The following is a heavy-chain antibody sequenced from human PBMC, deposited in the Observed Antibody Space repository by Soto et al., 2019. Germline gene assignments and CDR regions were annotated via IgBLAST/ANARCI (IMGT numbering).Heavy chain of an antibody. V-gene: IGHV3-30-3*01. CDR3: ARDANYYDSSGYYFSYFDY. CDR1: GFTFSSYA. D-gene: IGHD3-22*01. Sequence: GGSLRLSCAASGFTFSSYAMHWVRQAPGKGLEWVAVISYDGSNKYYADSVKGRFTISRDNSKNTLYLQMNSLRAEDTAVYYCARDANYYDSSGYYFSYFDYWGQGTLVTVSS. J-gene: IGHJ4*02. CDR2: ISYDGSNK.